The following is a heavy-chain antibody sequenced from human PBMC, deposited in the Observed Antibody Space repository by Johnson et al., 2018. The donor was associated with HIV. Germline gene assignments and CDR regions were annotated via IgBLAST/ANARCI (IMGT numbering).Heavy chain of an antibody. CDR2: ISWNSGSI. D-gene: IGHD6-13*01. V-gene: IGHV3-9*01. CDR3: ARVNGITAIRAEWDAFDI. Sequence: VQLVESGGGLVQPGRSLRLSCAASGFTFDDYAMHWVRQAPGKGLEWVSGISWNSGSIGYVDSVKGRFTISRDNAKNSLYLQMNSLRAEDTAVYYCARVNGITAIRAEWDAFDIWGQGTMVTVSS. J-gene: IGHJ3*02. CDR1: GFTFDDYA.